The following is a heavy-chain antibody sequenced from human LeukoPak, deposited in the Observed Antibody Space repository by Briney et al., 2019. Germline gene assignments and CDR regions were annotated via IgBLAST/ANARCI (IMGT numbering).Heavy chain of an antibody. V-gene: IGHV1-8*01. CDR2: MNPNSGAT. J-gene: IGHJ6*02. D-gene: IGHD2-8*02. CDR1: GYTFTSYD. CDR3: ARVSRARPGYYYYGMDV. Sequence: ASVKVSCKASGYTFTSYDLNWVRRATGQGPEWMGWMNPNSGATGYAQKFQGRVTMTRSASINTAYMELTDLRSEDTAVYYCARVSRARPGYYYYGMDVWGQGTTVTVSS.